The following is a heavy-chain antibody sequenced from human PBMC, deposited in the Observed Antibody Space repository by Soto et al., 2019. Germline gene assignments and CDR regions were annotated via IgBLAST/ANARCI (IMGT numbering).Heavy chain of an antibody. CDR2: INPSGGST. D-gene: IGHD3-22*01. CDR3: ARGGYYYDSSGPMDV. CDR1: GYTFTSYY. Sequence: GASVKVSCKASGYTFTSYYMHWVRQAPGQGLEWMGIINPSGGSTSYAQKFQGRATMTRDTSTSTVYMELSSLRSEDTAVYYCARGGYYYDSSGPMDVWGQGTTVTVSS. V-gene: IGHV1-46*01. J-gene: IGHJ6*02.